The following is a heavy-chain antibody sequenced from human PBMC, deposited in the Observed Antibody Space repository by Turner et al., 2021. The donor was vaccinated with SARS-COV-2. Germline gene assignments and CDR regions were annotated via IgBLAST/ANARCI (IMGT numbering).Heavy chain of an antibody. CDR2: MNPNSGNT. CDR3: ARAQGWLRPGSRGMDV. J-gene: IGHJ6*02. V-gene: IGHV1-8*01. CDR1: GYTFTTYD. D-gene: IGHD5-12*01. Sequence: QVQLVQSGAEVKKPGASVKVSCKASGYTFTTYDINWVRQATGPGLGWVGWMNPNSGNTGYAQKFQGRVTMTMNTSISTAYMELSSLRSEDTAVYYWARAQGWLRPGSRGMDVWGQGTTVTVSS.